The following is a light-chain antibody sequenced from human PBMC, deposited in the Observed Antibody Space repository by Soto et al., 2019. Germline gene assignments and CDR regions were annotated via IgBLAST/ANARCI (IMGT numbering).Light chain of an antibody. CDR1: QSISST. Sequence: EIVLTQSPDTLSLSPGERATLSCRASQSISSTQLVWYQQRPGQAPRLLIYGASTRATGVPARFSGSGSGTEFTLTISSLQSEDFAVYYCQQYTDWPLTFGGGTKVDIK. V-gene: IGKV3-15*01. CDR2: GAS. J-gene: IGKJ4*01. CDR3: QQYTDWPLT.